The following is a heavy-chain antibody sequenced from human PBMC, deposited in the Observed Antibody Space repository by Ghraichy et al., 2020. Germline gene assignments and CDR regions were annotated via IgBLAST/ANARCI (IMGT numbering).Heavy chain of an antibody. CDR1: GGSISSSSYY. CDR3: ATGQIAVAAFFDY. CDR2: IYYSGST. V-gene: IGHV4-39*01. Sequence: SETLSLTCTVSGGSISSSSYYWGWIRQPPGKGLEWIGSIYYSGSTYYNPSLKSRVTISVDTSKNQFSLKLSSVTAADTAVYYCATGQIAVAAFFDYWGQGTLVTVSS. D-gene: IGHD6-19*01. J-gene: IGHJ4*02.